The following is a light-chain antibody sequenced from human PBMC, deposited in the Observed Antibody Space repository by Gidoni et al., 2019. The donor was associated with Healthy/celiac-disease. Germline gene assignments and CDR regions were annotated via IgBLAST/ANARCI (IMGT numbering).Light chain of an antibody. CDR1: QSVLYSSNNKNY. CDR3: QQYYSTPPT. CDR2: WAS. J-gene: IGKJ1*01. Sequence: DIVMTQSPDSLAVSLGGRATINCKSSQSVLYSSNNKNYLAWYHQKPGQPPKLLIYWASTRESGVPDRFSGIGSVTDFTLTINSLQAEDVAVYYCQQYYSTPPTFGQGTKVEIK. V-gene: IGKV4-1*01.